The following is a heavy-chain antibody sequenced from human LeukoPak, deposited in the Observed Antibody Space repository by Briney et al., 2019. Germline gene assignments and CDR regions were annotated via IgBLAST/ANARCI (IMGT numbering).Heavy chain of an antibody. CDR3: AKYNWNYHYFDY. CDR1: GFTFSSFA. CDR2: ISGIDGST. D-gene: IGHD1-7*01. J-gene: IGHJ4*02. Sequence: GGSLRLSCAASGFTFSSFAMSWVRQAPGKGLEWVSGISGIDGSTYYADSVKGRFTISRDNAKNSLYLQMKSLRAEDTAVYYCAKYNWNYHYFDYWGQGTLVTVSS. V-gene: IGHV3-23*01.